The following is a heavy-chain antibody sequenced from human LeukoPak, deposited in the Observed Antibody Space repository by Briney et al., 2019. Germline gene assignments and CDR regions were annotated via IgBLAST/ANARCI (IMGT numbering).Heavy chain of an antibody. CDR2: IRYDGSNK. CDR1: GFTFSSYG. Sequence: GGSLRLSCAASGFTFSSYGMHWVRQAPGKGLEWEAVIRYDGSNKYYADSVKGRFTISRDNSKNTLYLQMNSLRAEDTAVYYCAKDRGEMATITFDYWGQGTLVTVSS. D-gene: IGHD5-24*01. CDR3: AKDRGEMATITFDY. V-gene: IGHV3-33*06. J-gene: IGHJ4*02.